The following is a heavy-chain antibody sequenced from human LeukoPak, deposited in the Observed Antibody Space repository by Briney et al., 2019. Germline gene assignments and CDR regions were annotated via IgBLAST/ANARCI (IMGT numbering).Heavy chain of an antibody. D-gene: IGHD4-23*01. CDR1: AFTFSGYW. Sequence: GGSLRLSCGASAFTFSGYWMHWVRQAPGKGLVWVSRINSDGGRTTYADSVKGRFTISRDNAKNTLYLQMNSLRAEDTAVYYCAREGDYGGINFDYWGQGTLVTVSS. J-gene: IGHJ4*02. V-gene: IGHV3-74*01. CDR2: INSDGGRT. CDR3: AREGDYGGINFDY.